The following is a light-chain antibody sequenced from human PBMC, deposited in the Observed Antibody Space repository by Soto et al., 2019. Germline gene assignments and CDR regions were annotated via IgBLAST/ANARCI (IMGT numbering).Light chain of an antibody. CDR1: QSVTNP. CDR2: DAS. Sequence: EIVLTQSPATLSLSPGERATLSCRASQSVTNPLAWYQQKPGQAPRLLVYDASNRATGIPTRFSGSGSGTDFTLTISNLEPEDFAVYYCQQHISWPLTFGGGTKVDI. V-gene: IGKV3-11*01. CDR3: QQHISWPLT. J-gene: IGKJ4*01.